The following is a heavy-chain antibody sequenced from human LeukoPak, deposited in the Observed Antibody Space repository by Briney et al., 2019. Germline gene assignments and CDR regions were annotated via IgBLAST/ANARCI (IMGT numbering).Heavy chain of an antibody. CDR1: GFTFSDYY. D-gene: IGHD2-2*01. J-gene: IGHJ6*02. V-gene: IGHV3-23*01. Sequence: PGGSLRLSCAASGFTFSDYYMSWIRQAPGKGLEWVSTISGSGGSTYYADSVKGRFTISRDNSKNTLYLQLNSLRAEDTAVYYCAKSTSPLYYYYGMDVWGQGTTVTVSS. CDR2: ISGSGGST. CDR3: AKSTSPLYYYYGMDV.